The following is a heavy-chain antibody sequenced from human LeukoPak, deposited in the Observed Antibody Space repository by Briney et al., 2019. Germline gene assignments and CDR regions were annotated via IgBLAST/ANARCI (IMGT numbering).Heavy chain of an antibody. Sequence: ASMKVSCEASGYTFTSYGISWVRQAPGQGLEWMGWISAYNDNTNYAQKLQGRVTMTTDTSTSTAYMELRSLRSDDTAVYYCARSLTGDREFDYWGQGTLVTVSS. D-gene: IGHD7-27*01. CDR3: ARSLTGDREFDY. V-gene: IGHV1-18*01. CDR1: GYTFTSYG. CDR2: ISAYNDNT. J-gene: IGHJ4*02.